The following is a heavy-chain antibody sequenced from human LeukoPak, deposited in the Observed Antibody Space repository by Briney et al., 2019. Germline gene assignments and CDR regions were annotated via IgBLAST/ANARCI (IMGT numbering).Heavy chain of an antibody. V-gene: IGHV3-48*01. D-gene: IGHD2-15*01. J-gene: IGHJ4*02. Sequence: GGSLRLSCAASGFTFSSYSMNWVRQAPGKGLEWVSCISSSSSTIYYADSVKGRFTISRDNAKNSLYLQMNSLRAEDTAVYYCARRMVAAFDYWGQGTLVTVSS. CDR3: ARRMVAAFDY. CDR1: GFTFSSYS. CDR2: ISSSSSTI.